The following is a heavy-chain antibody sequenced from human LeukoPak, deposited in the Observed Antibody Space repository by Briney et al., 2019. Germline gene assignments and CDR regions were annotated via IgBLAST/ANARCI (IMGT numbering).Heavy chain of an antibody. J-gene: IGHJ3*02. CDR3: AKYAYNWNAPDGFDM. CDR2: ISYDGSRK. V-gene: IGHV3-30*18. CDR1: RFSFGDYD. Sequence: GGSLRLSCRASRFSFGDYDMHWVRQAPGKAPEWVALISYDGSRKHYGDSVRGRFSISRDNSESTLFLQMNSLTTDDTSVYFCAKYAYNWNAPDGFDMWGQGTMVIVSS. D-gene: IGHD1-1*01.